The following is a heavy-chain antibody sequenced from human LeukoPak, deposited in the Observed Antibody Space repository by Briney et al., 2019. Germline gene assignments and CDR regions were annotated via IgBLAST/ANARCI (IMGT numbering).Heavy chain of an antibody. Sequence: KPSETLSLTCAVSGYSISSGYYWGWIRQPPGKGLEWTGSIYHSGSTYYNPSLKSRVTISVDTSKNQFSLKLSSVTAADTAVYYCATYYYDSSGYYYILGDDNYMDVWGKGTTVTVSS. V-gene: IGHV4-38-2*01. CDR1: GYSISSGYY. CDR3: ATYYYDSSGYYYILGDDNYMDV. J-gene: IGHJ6*03. D-gene: IGHD3-22*01. CDR2: IYHSGST.